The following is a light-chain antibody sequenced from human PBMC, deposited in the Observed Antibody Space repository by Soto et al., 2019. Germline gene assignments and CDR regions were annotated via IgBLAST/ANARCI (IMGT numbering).Light chain of an antibody. CDR1: SSNIGNNY. CDR2: ENN. Sequence: QAVVTQPPSVSAAPGQKVTISCSGSSSNIGNNYVSWYQQFPGTAPKLLIYENNKRPSGIPDRFSGSKSGTSATLGITGLQTGDEADYYCGTWDSSLSARVFGGGTKVTVL. CDR3: GTWDSSLSARV. V-gene: IGLV1-51*02. J-gene: IGLJ3*02.